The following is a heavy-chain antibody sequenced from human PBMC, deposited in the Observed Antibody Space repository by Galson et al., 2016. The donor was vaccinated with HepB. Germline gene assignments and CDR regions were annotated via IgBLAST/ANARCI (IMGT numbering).Heavy chain of an antibody. V-gene: IGHV3-74*01. Sequence: SLRLSCAASGFTFSAYPMHWVRQAPGKGLVWISRIFTDGSDTLCADSVKGRFTISRDNAKNTLFLQMNSLRADDTAVYYCGRGSKYGFDMGGQGTMVTVSS. CDR1: GFTFSAYP. CDR2: IFTDGSDT. J-gene: IGHJ3*02. CDR3: GRGSKYGFDM.